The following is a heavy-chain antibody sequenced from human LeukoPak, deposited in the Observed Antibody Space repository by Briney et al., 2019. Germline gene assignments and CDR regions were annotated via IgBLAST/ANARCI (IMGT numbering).Heavy chain of an antibody. D-gene: IGHD2-15*01. V-gene: IGHV4-39*01. CDR3: TRHRSGSRDYYFDY. CDR2: IYYSGST. J-gene: IGHJ4*02. CDR1: GGSISSSTYY. Sequence: SETLSLTCTVSGGSISSSTYYWGWIRQPPGKGLEWIGSIYYSGSTYYNPSLKSRVTISVDTSKNYFSLKLSSVTAADTAVYYCTRHRSGSRDYYFDYWGQGTLVTVSS.